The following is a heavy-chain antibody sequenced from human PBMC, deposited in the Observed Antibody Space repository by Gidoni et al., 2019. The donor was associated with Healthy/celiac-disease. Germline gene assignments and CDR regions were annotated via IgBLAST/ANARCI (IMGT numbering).Heavy chain of an antibody. J-gene: IGHJ4*02. V-gene: IGHV3-48*02. D-gene: IGHD3-22*01. Sequence: VRQAPGKGLEWVSYISSSSSTIYYADSVKGRFTISRDNAKNSLYLQMNSLRDEDTAVYYCARDRGDSSGYYPEYWGQGTLVTVCS. CDR2: ISSSSSTI. CDR3: ARDRGDSSGYYPEY.